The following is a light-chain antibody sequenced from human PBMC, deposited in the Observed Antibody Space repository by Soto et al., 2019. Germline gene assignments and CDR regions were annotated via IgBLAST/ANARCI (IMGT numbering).Light chain of an antibody. CDR2: GTS. J-gene: IGKJ1*01. Sequence: EIVMTQSPATLSVSPGERATLSCRASQSVSSTYLALYQQKPGQAPRLLIYGTSTRATGIPDRFSGSGSGTDFTLTISRLEPEDFAVYYCHQFGRSFGQGTKVHIK. V-gene: IGKV3-20*01. CDR1: QSVSSTY. CDR3: HQFGRS.